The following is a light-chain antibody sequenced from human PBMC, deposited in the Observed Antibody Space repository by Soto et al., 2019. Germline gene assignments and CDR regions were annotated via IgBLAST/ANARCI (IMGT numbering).Light chain of an antibody. V-gene: IGKV1-27*01. CDR3: QKYNSAPQT. CDR1: QGIIAY. J-gene: IGKJ1*01. Sequence: DIQMTQSPSSLSASVGDRVTITCRASQGIIAYLAWYQQKPGKAPTLLIYAASTLASEVPSRFSGSGSGTDFPLTISSLQPEDVASYYCQKYNSAPQTFGPGTKVEI. CDR2: AAS.